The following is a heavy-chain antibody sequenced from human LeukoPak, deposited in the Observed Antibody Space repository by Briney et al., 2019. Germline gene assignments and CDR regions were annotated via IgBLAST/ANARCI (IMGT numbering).Heavy chain of an antibody. CDR2: MNPNSGNT. Sequence: ASVKVSCTASGYTFTSYDINWVRQATGQGLEWMGWMNPNSGNTGYAQKFPGKVTMTRNTSISTAYMELSSLRSEDTAVYYCARVITMVRGALRYWGQGTLVTVSS. J-gene: IGHJ4*02. V-gene: IGHV1-8*01. CDR1: GYTFTSYD. D-gene: IGHD3-10*01. CDR3: ARVITMVRGALRY.